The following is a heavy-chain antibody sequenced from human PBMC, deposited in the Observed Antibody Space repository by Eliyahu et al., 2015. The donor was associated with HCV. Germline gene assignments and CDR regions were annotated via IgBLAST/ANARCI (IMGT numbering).Heavy chain of an antibody. D-gene: IGHD6-19*01. CDR3: ASGGGGIAVAGTGGWFDP. J-gene: IGHJ5*02. V-gene: IGHV4-59*01. CDR1: GXSIXSYY. Sequence: QVQLQESGPGLVKPSETLSLTCTVSGXSIXSYYWSWIRQPPGKGLEWICYIHYSGXTNYNPSLKSRVTISLDTSKNQFSLKLNSVTAADTAVYYCASGGGGIAVAGTGGWFDPWGQGTQVTVSS. CDR2: IHYSGXT.